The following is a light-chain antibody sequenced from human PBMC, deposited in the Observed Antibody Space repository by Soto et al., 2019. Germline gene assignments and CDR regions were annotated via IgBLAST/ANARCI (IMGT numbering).Light chain of an antibody. CDR3: TSYTSSITYV. J-gene: IGLJ1*01. V-gene: IGLV2-14*01. Sequence: QSALTQPASVSGSPGQSITISCTGTSSDVGGYNYVSWYQQHPGKAPKLMIYEVNNRPSGVSNRFSGPKSGNTASLTISGLQAEDEADYYCTSYTSSITYVFGTGTKLTVL. CDR2: EVN. CDR1: SSDVGGYNY.